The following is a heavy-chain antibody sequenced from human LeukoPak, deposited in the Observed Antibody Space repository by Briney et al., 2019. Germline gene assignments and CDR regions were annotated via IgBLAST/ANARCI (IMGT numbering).Heavy chain of an antibody. Sequence: GGSLRLSCAASGFTFSSYAMSWVRQAPGKGLEWVSAISGSGGSTYYADSVKGRFTISRDNSKNTLYLQMNSLRAEDMAVYYCAREEIAAAGAYYFDYWGQGTLVTVSS. D-gene: IGHD6-13*01. J-gene: IGHJ4*02. CDR3: AREEIAAAGAYYFDY. CDR1: GFTFSSYA. V-gene: IGHV3-23*01. CDR2: ISGSGGST.